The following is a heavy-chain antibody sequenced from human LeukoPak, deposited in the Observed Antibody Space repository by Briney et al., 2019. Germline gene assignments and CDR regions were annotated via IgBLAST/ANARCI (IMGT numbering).Heavy chain of an antibody. CDR2: INWNGGST. Sequence: GGSLRLSCAASGFTFDDYGMSWVRQAPGKGLEWVSGINWNGGSTGYADSVKGRFTISRDNAKNSLYLQMNSLRAEDTAVYYCAKRRGLELTYYYHMDVWGKGTTVTVSS. J-gene: IGHJ6*03. D-gene: IGHD1-7*01. V-gene: IGHV3-20*04. CDR3: AKRRGLELTYYYHMDV. CDR1: GFTFDDYG.